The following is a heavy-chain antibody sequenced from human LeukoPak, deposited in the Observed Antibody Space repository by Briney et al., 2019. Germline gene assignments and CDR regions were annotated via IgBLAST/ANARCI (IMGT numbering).Heavy chain of an antibody. Sequence: KPSETLSLTCAVYGGSFSGYHWTWIRQPPGKGLEWIGEINHSGSTNYIPSLKSRVTISVDTSKNQFSLKLISVTAADTAVYYCARILASRIDHWGQGTLVTVSS. CDR3: ARILASRIDH. D-gene: IGHD2-21*01. CDR2: INHSGST. J-gene: IGHJ4*02. CDR1: GGSFSGYH. V-gene: IGHV4-34*01.